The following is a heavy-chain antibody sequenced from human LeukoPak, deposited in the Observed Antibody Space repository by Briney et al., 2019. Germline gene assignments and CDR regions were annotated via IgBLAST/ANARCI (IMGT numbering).Heavy chain of an antibody. V-gene: IGHV3-23*01. J-gene: IGHJ4*02. CDR2: ISGSGGST. CDR3: AKSSGWSHGSFDY. D-gene: IGHD6-19*01. Sequence: PGGSLRLSCAASGFTFSSYAMSWVRQAPGKGLEWVSAISGSGGSTYYADSAKGRFTISRDNSKNTLYLQMNSLRAEDTAVYYCAKSSGWSHGSFDYWGQGTLVTVSS. CDR1: GFTFSSYA.